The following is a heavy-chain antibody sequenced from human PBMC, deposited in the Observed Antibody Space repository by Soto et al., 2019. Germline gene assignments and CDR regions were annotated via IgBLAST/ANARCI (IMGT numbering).Heavy chain of an antibody. CDR1: GGSISSYY. Sequence: PSETLSLTCTVSGGSISSYYWSWIRQPPGKGLEWIGYIYYSGSTNYNPSLKSRVTISVDTSKNQFSLKLSSVTAADTAVYYCARHPYDFWSGYPNWFDPWGQGTLVTVSS. J-gene: IGHJ5*02. CDR3: ARHPYDFWSGYPNWFDP. V-gene: IGHV4-59*01. D-gene: IGHD3-3*01. CDR2: IYYSGST.